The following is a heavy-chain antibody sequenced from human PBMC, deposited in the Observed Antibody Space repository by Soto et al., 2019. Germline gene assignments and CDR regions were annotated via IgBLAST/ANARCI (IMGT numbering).Heavy chain of an antibody. Sequence: ASVKVSCKASGYTFTSYGISWVRQAPGQGLEWMGWISAYNGNTNYAQKLQGRVTTTTDTSTSTAYMELRSLRSDDTAVYYCARDLLVRASKSGNWFDPWGQGTLVTVSS. CDR2: ISAYNGNT. CDR1: GYTFTSYG. CDR3: ARDLLVRASKSGNWFDP. J-gene: IGHJ5*02. D-gene: IGHD6-13*01. V-gene: IGHV1-18*01.